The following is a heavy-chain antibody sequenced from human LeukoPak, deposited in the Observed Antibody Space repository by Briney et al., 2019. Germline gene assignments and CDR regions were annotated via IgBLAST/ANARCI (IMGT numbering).Heavy chain of an antibody. Sequence: GRSLRLSCAASGFTFSSYAMHWVRQAPGKGLEWVAVISYDGSNKYYSDSVKGRFTISRDNSKNTLYLQMNSLRAEDTAVYYCARDSGFSGTQRGEYWGQGALVAVSS. J-gene: IGHJ4*02. CDR2: ISYDGSNK. V-gene: IGHV3-30*04. CDR3: ARDSGFSGTQRGEY. D-gene: IGHD3/OR15-3a*01. CDR1: GFTFSSYA.